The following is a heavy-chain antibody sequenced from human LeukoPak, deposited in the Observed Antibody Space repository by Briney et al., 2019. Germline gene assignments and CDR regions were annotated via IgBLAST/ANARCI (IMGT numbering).Heavy chain of an antibody. D-gene: IGHD3-16*02. Sequence: GGSLRLSCAASGFTFSSYAMSWVRQAPGKGLEWVSAISGSGGSTYYADSVKGRFTISRDNSKNTLYLQMNSLRAEDTAVYYCAKDPSDDYVGGSYRSDYWGQGTLVTVSS. V-gene: IGHV3-23*01. CDR2: ISGSGGST. CDR1: GFTFSSYA. CDR3: AKDPSDDYVGGSYRSDY. J-gene: IGHJ4*02.